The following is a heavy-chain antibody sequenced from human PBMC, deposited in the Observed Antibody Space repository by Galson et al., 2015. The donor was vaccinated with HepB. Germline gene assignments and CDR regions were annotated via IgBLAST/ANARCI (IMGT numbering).Heavy chain of an antibody. V-gene: IGHV1-46*03. CDR3: ARRDDYVAATSAYGDATSGSLRH. CDR1: GYTFTSYY. CDR2: INPSGGST. Sequence: SVKVSCKASGYTFTSYYMHWVRQAPGQGLEWMGIINPSGGSTSYAQKLQGRLTMTRDTSTSTVYMELSSLRSEDTAVYYCARRDDYVAATSAYGDATSGSLRHWGQGTLVTVSS. J-gene: IGHJ1*01. D-gene: IGHD4-17*01.